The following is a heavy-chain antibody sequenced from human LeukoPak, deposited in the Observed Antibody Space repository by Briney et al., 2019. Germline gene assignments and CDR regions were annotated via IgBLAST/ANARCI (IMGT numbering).Heavy chain of an antibody. V-gene: IGHV3-21*01. J-gene: IGHJ6*02. CDR3: ARDYHIVVVPAAIWSYYYGMDV. Sequence: GGSLRLSCAASGFTFSSYSMNWVRQAPGKGLEWVSSISSSSSYIYYADSVKGRFTISRDNAKNSLYLQMNSLRAEDTAVYYCARDYHIVVVPAAIWSYYYGMDVWGQGTTVTVSS. CDR1: GFTFSSYS. CDR2: ISSSSSYI. D-gene: IGHD2-2*02.